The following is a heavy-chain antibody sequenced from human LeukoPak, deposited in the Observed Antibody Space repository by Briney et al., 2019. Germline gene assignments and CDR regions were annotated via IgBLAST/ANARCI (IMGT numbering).Heavy chain of an antibody. V-gene: IGHV1-8*01. Sequence: ASVKVSCKPSGYTFTRYDINGVRPATGQGLEGMGWMNPNSGNTGYAQKFQGRVTMTQNTSINTAYMELSRLSSEDTAVYYCARGSGVPGFSLGELSLPPDYWGQRTLVTVSS. D-gene: IGHD3-16*02. CDR2: MNPNSGNT. CDR3: ARGSGVPGFSLGELSLPPDY. J-gene: IGHJ4*02. CDR1: GYTFTRYD.